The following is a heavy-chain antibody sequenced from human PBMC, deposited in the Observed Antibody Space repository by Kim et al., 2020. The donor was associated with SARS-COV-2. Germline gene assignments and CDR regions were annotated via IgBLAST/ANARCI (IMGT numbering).Heavy chain of an antibody. V-gene: IGHV3-9*01. Sequence: GSVKGRFTTSRDNAKNSLYLQMNSLRAEDTALYYCAKDISSGWSPLGMDVWGQGTTVTVSS. D-gene: IGHD6-19*01. CDR3: AKDISSGWSPLGMDV. J-gene: IGHJ6*02.